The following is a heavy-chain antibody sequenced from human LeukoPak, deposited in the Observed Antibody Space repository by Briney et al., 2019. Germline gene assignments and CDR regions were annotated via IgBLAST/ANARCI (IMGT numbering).Heavy chain of an antibody. J-gene: IGHJ4*02. V-gene: IGHV1-58*02. CDR2: IVVGSGNT. CDR3: AAGWVCSGGSCYYYFDY. D-gene: IGHD2-15*01. CDR1: GFTFTSSA. Sequence: SVKVSCKASGFTFTSSAMQWVRQARGQRLEGIGWIVVGSGNTNYAQKFQERVTITRDMSTSTAYMELSSLRSEDTAVYYCAAGWVCSGGSCYYYFDYWGQGTLVTVSS.